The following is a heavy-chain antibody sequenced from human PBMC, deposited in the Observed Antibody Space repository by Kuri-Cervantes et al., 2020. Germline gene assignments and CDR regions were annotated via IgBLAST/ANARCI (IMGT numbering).Heavy chain of an antibody. CDR3: ATNYGGNTAYWYFDL. CDR1: GGSMSSYY. D-gene: IGHD4-23*01. CDR2: INHSGST. Sequence: SETLSLTCTVSGGSMSSYYWSWIRQPPGKGLEWIGEINHSGSTNYNPSLKSRVTISVDTSKNQFSLKLSSVTAADTAVYYCATNYGGNTAYWYFDLWGRGTLVTVSS. J-gene: IGHJ2*01. V-gene: IGHV4-34*01.